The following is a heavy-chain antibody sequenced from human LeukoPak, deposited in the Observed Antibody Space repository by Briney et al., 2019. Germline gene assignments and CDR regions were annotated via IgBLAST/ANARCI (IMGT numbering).Heavy chain of an antibody. V-gene: IGHV3-48*04. CDR1: GFTFRNYG. J-gene: IGHJ4*02. CDR2: ITGSGDTI. D-gene: IGHD2/OR15-2a*01. Sequence: GGSLRLSCAASGFTFRNYGMNWVRQAPGKGLEWISYITGSGDTIYYADSVKGRFTISRDNAKNSLFLQMNSLTADDTAVYYCARERTTIVSGTTIGAHWGQGTLVTVSS. CDR3: ARERTTIVSGTTIGAH.